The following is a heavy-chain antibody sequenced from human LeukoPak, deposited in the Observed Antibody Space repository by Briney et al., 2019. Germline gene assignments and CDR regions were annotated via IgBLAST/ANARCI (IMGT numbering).Heavy chain of an antibody. J-gene: IGHJ4*02. CDR3: AKSFASGVVIGYFDY. V-gene: IGHV3-23*01. CDR2: VSGSGDTT. Sequence: ETGGSLRLSCAASGFTFSSYAMNWVRQAPGKGLEWVSAVSGSGDTTYYADSVKGRFTISRDNSKNTVFLQMNSLRADDTAVYYCAKSFASGVVIGYFDYWGQETLVTVSS. CDR1: GFTFSSYA. D-gene: IGHD3-3*01.